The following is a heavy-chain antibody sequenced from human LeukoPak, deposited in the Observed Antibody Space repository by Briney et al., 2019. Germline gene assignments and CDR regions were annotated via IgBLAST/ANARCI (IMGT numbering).Heavy chain of an antibody. CDR3: ATGRYYDSSGYYHYFDY. D-gene: IGHD3-22*01. CDR2: ISYDGSNK. CDR1: GSTFSSYA. V-gene: IGHV3-30-3*01. J-gene: IGHJ4*02. Sequence: QPGRPLRLSCAASGSTFSSYAMHWVRQAPGKGLEWVAVISYDGSNKYYADSVKGRFTISRDNSKNTLYLQMNSLRAEDTAVYYCATGRYYDSSGYYHYFDYWGQGTLVTVSS.